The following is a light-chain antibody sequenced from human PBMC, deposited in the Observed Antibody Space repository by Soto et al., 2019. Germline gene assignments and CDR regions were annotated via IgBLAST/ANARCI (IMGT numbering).Light chain of an antibody. Sequence: DVQMTQSPSTLSASVLYRVTITCRASQSISSWLAWYQQKPGKAPKLLIYKASTLESGVPSNFSGSGSGTEFTLTISSLQPEDFATYYCQQYNSYPWTFGQGTKVDIK. CDR2: KAS. J-gene: IGKJ1*01. V-gene: IGKV1-5*03. CDR1: QSISSW. CDR3: QQYNSYPWT.